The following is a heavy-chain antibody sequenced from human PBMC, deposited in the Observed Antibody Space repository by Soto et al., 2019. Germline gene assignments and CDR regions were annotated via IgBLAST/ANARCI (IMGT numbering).Heavy chain of an antibody. CDR1: GYIFIDYW. CDR2: VYPRDSDT. J-gene: IGHJ5*01. CDR3: ARPPLPGYSIHFNS. V-gene: IGHV5-51*01. D-gene: IGHD2-15*01. Sequence: GESLKISCKASGYIFIDYWIGWVRQMPGKGLEWMGIVYPRDSDTRYSPSFQGQVTISADRSTGTAFLQWRSLKASDTALYYCARPPLPGYSIHFNSWGHGTLVTVPS.